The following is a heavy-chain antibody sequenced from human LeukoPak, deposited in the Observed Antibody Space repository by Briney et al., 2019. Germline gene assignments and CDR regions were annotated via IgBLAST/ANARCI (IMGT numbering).Heavy chain of an antibody. D-gene: IGHD3-3*01. CDR3: ARTWSGHFDY. CDR1: GFTFSSYA. V-gene: IGHV3-30-3*01. J-gene: IGHJ4*02. CDR2: ISYDGSNK. Sequence: GRSLRLSCAASGFTFSSYAMHWVRQAPGKGLERVAVISYDGSNKYYADSVKGRFTISRDNSKNTLYLQMNSLRAEDTAVYYCARTWSGHFDYWGQGTLVTVSS.